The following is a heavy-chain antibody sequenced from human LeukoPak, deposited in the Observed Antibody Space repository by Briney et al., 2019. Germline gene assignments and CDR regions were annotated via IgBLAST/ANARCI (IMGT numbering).Heavy chain of an antibody. J-gene: IGHJ6*02. CDR3: ARGGGLDV. CDR2: INHNGNVN. Sequence: GGSLRLSCAASGLTFSNYGMNWARKAPGKGLEWVASINHNGNVNYYVDSVKGRFTISRDNAKNSLYLQMSNLRAEDTAVYFCARGGGLDVWGQGATVTVSS. V-gene: IGHV3-7*03. CDR1: GLTFSNYG. D-gene: IGHD3-16*01.